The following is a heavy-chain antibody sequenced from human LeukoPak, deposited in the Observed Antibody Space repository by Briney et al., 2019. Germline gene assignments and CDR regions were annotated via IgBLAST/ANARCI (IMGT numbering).Heavy chain of an antibody. V-gene: IGHV3-23*01. D-gene: IGHD6-19*01. CDR3: AKSWQWLENFDY. Sequence: GGSLRLSCAASGFTFSSYAMRWVRQAPGKGLEWVSAISGSGGSTYYADSVKGRFTISRDNSKNTLYLQMNSLRAEDTAVYYCAKSWQWLENFDYWGQGTLVTVSS. CDR2: ISGSGGST. CDR1: GFTFSSYA. J-gene: IGHJ4*02.